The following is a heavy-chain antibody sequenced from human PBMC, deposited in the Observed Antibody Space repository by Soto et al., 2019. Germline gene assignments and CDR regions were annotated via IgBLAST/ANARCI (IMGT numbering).Heavy chain of an antibody. V-gene: IGHV3-7*03. J-gene: IGHJ3*02. CDR3: ARGGRRSGSYADAFDI. Sequence: EVQLVESGGGLVQPGGSLRLSCAASGFTSSTYWMSWVRQAPGKGLEGVANIKQDGSEKYYVDSVKGRFTISRDNAKNSLYLQMNSLRAEDTAVYYCARGGRRSGSYADAFDIWGQGTMVTVSS. CDR2: IKQDGSEK. CDR1: GFTSSTYW. D-gene: IGHD1-26*01.